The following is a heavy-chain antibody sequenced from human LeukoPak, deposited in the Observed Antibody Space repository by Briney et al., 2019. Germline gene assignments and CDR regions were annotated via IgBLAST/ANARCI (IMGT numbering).Heavy chain of an antibody. CDR2: IIPILGIA. J-gene: IGHJ4*02. CDR1: GGTFSSYA. Sequence: GASVKVSCKASGGTFSSYAISWVRQAPGQGLEWMGRIIPILGIANYAQKFQGRVTITADKSTSTAYMELSSLRSEDTAVYYCARRSNYYGSGLSTTPFDYWGQGTLVTVSS. V-gene: IGHV1-69*04. D-gene: IGHD3-10*01. CDR3: ARRSNYYGSGLSTTPFDY.